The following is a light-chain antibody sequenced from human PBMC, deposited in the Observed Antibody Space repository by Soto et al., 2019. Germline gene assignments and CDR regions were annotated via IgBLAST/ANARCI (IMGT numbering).Light chain of an antibody. J-gene: IGKJ5*01. CDR1: QSISNH. CDR3: QQSLTMPIT. Sequence: DIQMTQSPSSLSASVEDRVIITCRASQSISNHLNWYQQKPGKAPKLLIRSASTLQRGVPSRFSGSGSRTEFTLTIADLQPDDFGTYYCQQSLTMPITFGHGTRLEN. V-gene: IGKV1-39*01. CDR2: SAS.